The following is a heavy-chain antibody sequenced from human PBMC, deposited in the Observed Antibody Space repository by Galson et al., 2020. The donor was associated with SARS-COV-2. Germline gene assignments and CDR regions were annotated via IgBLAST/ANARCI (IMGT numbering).Heavy chain of an antibody. D-gene: IGHD3-3*01. J-gene: IGHJ4*01. V-gene: IGHV4-39*01. CDR1: AGSITTSTNY. CDR2: NYDSGST. CDR3: ARTTIFGVVERFDY. Sequence: SLTCLLSAGSITTSTNYWDWLRHPPGKGLDWIASNYDSGSTHYNPALKSRVTISEATSKSQFSLKLSSVTAADRAVYYCARTTIFGVVERFDYRGHGNLVTGSS.